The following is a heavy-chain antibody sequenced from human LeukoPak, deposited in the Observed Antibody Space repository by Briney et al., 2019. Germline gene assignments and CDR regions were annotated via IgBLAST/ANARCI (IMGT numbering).Heavy chain of an antibody. CDR1: GGSFSGYY. J-gene: IGHJ3*01. CDR3: ARGLRGRTSH. Sequence: SETLSVTCAVYGGSFSGYYWSWIRQPPGKGLEWIGEINHSGSTNYNPSLKSRVTISVDTSKNQFSLKLSSVTAADTAVYYCARGLRGRTSHWGQGTMVTVSS. V-gene: IGHV4-34*01. D-gene: IGHD1-14*01. CDR2: INHSGST.